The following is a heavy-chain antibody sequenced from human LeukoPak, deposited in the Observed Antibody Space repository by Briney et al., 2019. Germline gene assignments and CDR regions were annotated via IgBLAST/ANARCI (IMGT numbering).Heavy chain of an antibody. CDR1: GITFSSYG. J-gene: IGHJ5*02. Sequence: GGSLRLSCAASGITFSSYGMSWVRQAPGKGLEWVSSISSTGGTTYYADSVKGRFTISRDNSKNTLYLQMNSLRAEDTAVYYCARGPRYGDYWFDPWGQGTLVTVSS. CDR3: ARGPRYGDYWFDP. D-gene: IGHD4-17*01. CDR2: ISSTGGTT. V-gene: IGHV3-23*01.